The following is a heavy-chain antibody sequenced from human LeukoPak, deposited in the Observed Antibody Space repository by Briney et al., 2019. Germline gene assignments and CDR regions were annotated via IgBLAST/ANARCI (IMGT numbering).Heavy chain of an antibody. CDR3: ARDRASLIGPNYFDS. Sequence: GPSVKVSCKASGYSFTDYFIHWLRQAPGEGLEWMGWINPNNGGTSYPQKFQGRVTMTRDTSITTAYMELSSLTSDDTAVYHCARDRASLIGPNYFDSWGEGTLVTVSS. D-gene: IGHD3-22*01. J-gene: IGHJ4*02. CDR2: INPNNGGT. CDR1: GYSFTDYF. V-gene: IGHV1-2*02.